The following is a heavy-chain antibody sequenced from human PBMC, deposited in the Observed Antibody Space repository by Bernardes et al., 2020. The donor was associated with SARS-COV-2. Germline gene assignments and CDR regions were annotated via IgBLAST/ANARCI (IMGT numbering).Heavy chain of an antibody. D-gene: IGHD6-19*01. CDR3: ATDGSGWSSVDY. CDR2: ISWNSGSL. CDR1: GFTFDDYA. J-gene: IGHJ4*02. V-gene: IGHV3-9*01. Sequence: GGSLRLSCAASGFTFDDYAMHWVRQAPGKGLAWVSGISWNSGSLGYADSVKGRFTISRDNAKNSLYLQMNSLRAEDTALYYCATDGSGWSSVDYWGQGTLVTVSS.